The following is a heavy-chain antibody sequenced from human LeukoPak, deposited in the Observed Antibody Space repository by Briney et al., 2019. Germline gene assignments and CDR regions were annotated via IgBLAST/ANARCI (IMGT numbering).Heavy chain of an antibody. D-gene: IGHD6-13*01. J-gene: IGHJ3*02. CDR3: AREVIGSSWHTGAVDI. CDR2: INPNSGDT. Sequence: GASVKVSCKASGYTFTDYYLHWVRQAPGQGLEWMGRINPNSGDTVYAQKFHGRVTMSRDTSISTAYMELSRLRSDDTAVYYCAREVIGSSWHTGAVDIWGQGTMVTVSP. V-gene: IGHV1-2*06. CDR1: GYTFTDYY.